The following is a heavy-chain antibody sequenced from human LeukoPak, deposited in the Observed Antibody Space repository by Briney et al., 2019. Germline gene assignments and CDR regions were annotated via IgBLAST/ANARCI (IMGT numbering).Heavy chain of an antibody. CDR2: INHSGST. CDR3: ARLPGAAILGGYYFDY. CDR1: GGSFSGYY. J-gene: IGHJ4*02. D-gene: IGHD5-24*01. Sequence: SETLSLTCAVYGGSFSGYYWSWIRQPPGKGLEWIGEINHSGSTNYNPSLKSRVTISVDTSKNQFSLKLSSVTAADTAVYYCARLPGAAILGGYYFDYWGQGTLVTVSS. V-gene: IGHV4-34*01.